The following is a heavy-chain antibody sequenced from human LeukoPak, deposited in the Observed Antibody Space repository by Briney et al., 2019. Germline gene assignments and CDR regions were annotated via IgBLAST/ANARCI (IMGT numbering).Heavy chain of an antibody. Sequence: SETLSLTCTVSGGSISSYYWTWIRHPAGKGLEWIGRIYTSGSTNYNPSLKSRVTISVDTSKNQFSLKLSSVTAADTAMYFCVRDPFLYRDAFDIWGQGTMVTVSS. J-gene: IGHJ3*02. CDR2: IYTSGST. CDR1: GGSISSYY. V-gene: IGHV4-4*07. CDR3: VRDPFLYRDAFDI. D-gene: IGHD3-16*01.